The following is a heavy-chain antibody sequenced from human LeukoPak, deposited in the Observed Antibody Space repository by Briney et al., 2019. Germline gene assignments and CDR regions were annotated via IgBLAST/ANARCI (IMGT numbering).Heavy chain of an antibody. CDR3: ARDGYDSSGYYRDY. D-gene: IGHD3-22*01. V-gene: IGHV3-66*01. CDR2: IYSGGRT. J-gene: IGHJ4*02. CDR1: GFIVNNNY. Sequence: GSLRLSCAASGFIVNNNYMSWVRQGPGKRLEWVSVIYSGGRTYYADSVKGRFTISRDNSKNTQYLQMNSLRAEDTAVYYCARDGYDSSGYYRDYWGQGTLVTVSS.